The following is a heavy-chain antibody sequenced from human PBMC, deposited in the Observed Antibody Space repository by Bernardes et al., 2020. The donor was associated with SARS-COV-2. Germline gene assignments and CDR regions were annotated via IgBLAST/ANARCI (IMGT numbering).Heavy chain of an antibody. J-gene: IGHJ4*02. V-gene: IGHV3-23*01. CDR3: VKVGYDSDNYYHLDN. CDR2: ISGGGANT. D-gene: IGHD3-22*01. CDR1: GFMFSKIG. Sequence: GGSLRLSCAASGFMFSKIGMAWVRQAPGKGLEWVSTISGGGANTHYADSVKGRFTVSRDNSQNTLRLQMNSLRVEDTGIYYCVKVGYDSDNYYHLDNWGRGTPVTVSS.